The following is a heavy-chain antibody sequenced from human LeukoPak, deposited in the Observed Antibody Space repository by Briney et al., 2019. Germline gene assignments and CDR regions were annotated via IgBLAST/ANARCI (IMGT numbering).Heavy chain of an antibody. Sequence: GASVKVSCKASGYTFTSYGISWVRQAPGQGLEWMGWISAYNGNTNYAQKLQGRVTMTTDTSTSTAYMELRSLRSDDTAVYYCARDPGTMIPQWCFDLWGRGTLVTVSS. V-gene: IGHV1-18*01. D-gene: IGHD3-22*01. CDR2: ISAYNGNT. J-gene: IGHJ2*01. CDR3: ARDPGTMIPQWCFDL. CDR1: GYTFTSYG.